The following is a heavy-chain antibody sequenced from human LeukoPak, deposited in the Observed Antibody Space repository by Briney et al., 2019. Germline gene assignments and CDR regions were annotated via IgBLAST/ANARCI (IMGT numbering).Heavy chain of an antibody. V-gene: IGHV4-4*07. D-gene: IGHD3-3*01. CDR1: GGSISSYY. J-gene: IGHJ5*02. CDR2: IYTSGST. CDR3: ARDHYDFWSGYYTGSRFDP. Sequence: SETLSLTCTVSGGSISSYYWSWIRQPAGKGLEWIGRIYTSGSTNYNPSLKSRVTISVDTSKNQFYLNLSSVTAADTAVYYCARDHYDFWSGYYTGSRFDPWGQGTLVTVSS.